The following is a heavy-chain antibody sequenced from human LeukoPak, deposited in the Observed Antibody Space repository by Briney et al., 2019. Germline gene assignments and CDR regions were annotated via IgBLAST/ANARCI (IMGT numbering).Heavy chain of an antibody. Sequence: PGRSLRLSCAASGFTFSSYGMHWVRQAPGKGLEWVAVIWYDGSNKYYADSVKGRFTISRDNSKNTLYLQMNSLRAEDTAVYYCARDEGSGSSFLFDYWGQGTLVTASS. D-gene: IGHD3-10*01. CDR1: GFTFSSYG. V-gene: IGHV3-33*01. CDR2: IWYDGSNK. CDR3: ARDEGSGSSFLFDY. J-gene: IGHJ4*02.